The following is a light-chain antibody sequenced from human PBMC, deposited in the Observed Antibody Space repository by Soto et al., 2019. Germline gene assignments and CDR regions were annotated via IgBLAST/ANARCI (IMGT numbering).Light chain of an antibody. CDR1: QSVLYSSNNKNY. V-gene: IGKV4-1*01. CDR3: QQYYSTLIT. CDR2: WAS. Sequence: DLVLTPSPDSLAVSLGESSTINCKSSQSVLYSSNNKNYLAWYKQKPGQPPKLLISWASTRESGVPDRFSGSGSGTNFTLTISSLQAEDVAVYYCQQYYSTLITFGQGTRLEIK. J-gene: IGKJ5*01.